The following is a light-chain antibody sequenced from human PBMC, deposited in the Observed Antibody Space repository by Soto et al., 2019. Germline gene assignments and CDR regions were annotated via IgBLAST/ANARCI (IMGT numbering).Light chain of an antibody. CDR3: QQYNSYSPYT. V-gene: IGKV1-5*01. CDR2: DAS. CDR1: QSISSW. J-gene: IGKJ2*01. Sequence: DIQMTQSPSTLSASVGDRVTITCRASQSISSWLAWYQQKPGKAPKLLIYDASSLESGVPSRFSGSGSGTEFTLTISSLQPDDFATYYSQQYNSYSPYTFGQGTTLEIK.